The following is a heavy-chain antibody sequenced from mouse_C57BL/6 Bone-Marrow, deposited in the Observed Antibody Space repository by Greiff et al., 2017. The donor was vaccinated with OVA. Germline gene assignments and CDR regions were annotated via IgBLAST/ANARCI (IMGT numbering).Heavy chain of an antibody. CDR3: TRGCSNYYAMDY. CDR2: IDPETGGT. Sequence: VQLQQSGAELVRPGASVTLSCKASGYTFTAYEMHWVKQTPVHGLEWIGAIDPETGGTAYNQKFKGKSIMPEAKAYSTAYMDLRSLTSVDSAVYYCTRGCSNYYAMDYWGQGTSVTVSS. J-gene: IGHJ4*01. CDR1: GYTFTAYE. D-gene: IGHD2-5*01. V-gene: IGHV1-15*01.